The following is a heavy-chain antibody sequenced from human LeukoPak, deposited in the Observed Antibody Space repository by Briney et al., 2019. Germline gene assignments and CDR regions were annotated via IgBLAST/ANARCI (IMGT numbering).Heavy chain of an antibody. CDR2: IKEDGSEK. CDR3: ARARNNYDSSGYSALDY. Sequence: GGSLRLSCAASGFTFSSYWMSWVRQAPGKGLEWVANIKEDGSEKYYVDSMKGRFAISRDNSRSTLYLQMNSLRAEDTAVYYCARARNNYDSSGYSALDYWGQGTLVTVSS. CDR1: GFTFSSYW. J-gene: IGHJ4*02. D-gene: IGHD3-22*01. V-gene: IGHV3-7*02.